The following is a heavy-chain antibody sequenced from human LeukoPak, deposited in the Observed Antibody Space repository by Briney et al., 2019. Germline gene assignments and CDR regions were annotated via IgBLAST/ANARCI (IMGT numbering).Heavy chain of an antibody. V-gene: IGHV3-21*04. Sequence: GGSLRLSCAASGFTFSSYSMNWVRQAPGKGLEWVSSISSSSSYIYYADSVKGRFTISRDNAKNTLYLQMNSLRVEDTAVYYCARSLRGYSYVLDYWGQGALVTVSS. CDR3: ARSLRGYSYVLDY. D-gene: IGHD5-12*01. J-gene: IGHJ4*02. CDR2: ISSSSSYI. CDR1: GFTFSSYS.